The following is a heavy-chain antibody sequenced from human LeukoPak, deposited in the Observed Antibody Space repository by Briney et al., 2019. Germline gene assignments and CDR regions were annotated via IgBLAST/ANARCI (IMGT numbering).Heavy chain of an antibody. J-gene: IGHJ5*02. V-gene: IGHV4-59*01. Sequence: SETLSLTCTVAGGSISSYYWSWIRQPPGKGLEWIGYIYYSGSTNYNPSLKSRVTISVDTSKNQFSLKLSSVTPADTAVYYCARGGYYGSGNDFRFDPWGQGTLVTVSS. CDR3: ARGGYYGSGNDFRFDP. CDR1: GGSISSYY. CDR2: IYYSGST. D-gene: IGHD3-10*01.